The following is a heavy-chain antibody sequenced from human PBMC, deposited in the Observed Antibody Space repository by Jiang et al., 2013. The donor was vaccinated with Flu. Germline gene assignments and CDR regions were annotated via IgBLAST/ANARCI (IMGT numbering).Heavy chain of an antibody. CDR3: ARDAEEQWTDAFDI. Sequence: TLSLTCTVSGGSISSYYWSWIRQPPGKGLEWIGYIYYSGSTNYNPSLKSRVTISVDTSKNQFSLKLSSVTAADTAVYYCARDAEEQWTDAFDIWGQGTMVTVSS. V-gene: IGHV4-59*01. CDR2: IYYSGST. CDR1: GGSISSYY. J-gene: IGHJ3*02. D-gene: IGHD6-19*01.